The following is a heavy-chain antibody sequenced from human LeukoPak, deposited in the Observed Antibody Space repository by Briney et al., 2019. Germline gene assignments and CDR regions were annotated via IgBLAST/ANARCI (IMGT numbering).Heavy chain of an antibody. CDR3: AKAQHTVTTTADDAFDI. CDR1: GVTFSSYV. V-gene: IGHV3-23*01. D-gene: IGHD4-17*01. Sequence: GGSLRLSCEASGVTFSSYVMSWVRQAPGKGLEWVSAISGSGGSTYYADSVKGRFTISRDNSKNTLYLQMNSLRAEDTAVYYCAKAQHTVTTTADDAFDIWGQGTMVTVSS. J-gene: IGHJ3*02. CDR2: ISGSGGST.